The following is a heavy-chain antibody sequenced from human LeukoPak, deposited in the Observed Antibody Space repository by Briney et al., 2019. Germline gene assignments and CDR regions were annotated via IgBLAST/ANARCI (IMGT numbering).Heavy chain of an antibody. CDR2: IYYSGST. D-gene: IGHD5-12*01. V-gene: IGHV4-59*01. Sequence: SETLSLTCTVSGGSISSYYWSWIRQPPGKGLEWIGYIYYSGSTNYNPSLKSRVTISVDTTKNPFSLKLSSVTAADTAVYYCARSLRGYNGPFDYWGQGTLVTVSS. CDR1: GGSISSYY. J-gene: IGHJ4*02. CDR3: ARSLRGYNGPFDY.